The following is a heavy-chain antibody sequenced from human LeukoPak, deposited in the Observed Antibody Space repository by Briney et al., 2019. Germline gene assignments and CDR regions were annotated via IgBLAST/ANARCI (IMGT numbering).Heavy chain of an antibody. D-gene: IGHD2-15*01. CDR3: AKGSLGYCSGGSCY. Sequence: PGGSLRLSCAASGFTFSSYAMSWVRQAPGKGLGWVSAISGSGGSTYYADSVKGRFTISRDNSKNTLYLQMNSLRAEDTAVYYCAKGSLGYCSGGSCYWGQGTLVTVSS. CDR2: ISGSGGST. J-gene: IGHJ4*02. V-gene: IGHV3-23*01. CDR1: GFTFSSYA.